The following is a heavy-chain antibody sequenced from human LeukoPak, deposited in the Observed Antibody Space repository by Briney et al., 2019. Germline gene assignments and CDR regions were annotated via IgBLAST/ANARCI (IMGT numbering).Heavy chain of an antibody. CDR2: ISSSSSTI. Sequence: PGRSLRLSCAASGLSFRSYSMNWVRQAPGKGLEWVSYISSSSSTIYYADSVKGRFTISRDNAKNSLYLQMNSLRAEDTAVYYCASYYDYVWGSYRNSDYWGQGTLVTVSS. D-gene: IGHD3-16*02. CDR3: ASYYDYVWGSYRNSDY. CDR1: GLSFRSYS. V-gene: IGHV3-48*01. J-gene: IGHJ4*02.